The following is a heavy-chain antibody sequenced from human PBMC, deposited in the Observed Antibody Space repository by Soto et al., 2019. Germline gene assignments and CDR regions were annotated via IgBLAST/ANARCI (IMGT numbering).Heavy chain of an antibody. V-gene: IGHV4-4*02. Sequence: QVQLQESGPGLVKPSGTLSPTCAVSGGSISSTHWWTWVRQSPGKGLEYIGEISHSGTSNSNPSLKSRVTLSVDKSKNHFSLTLTSVTAADTAVYYCARVVLSITRGAFDAWGQGTPVIVSS. J-gene: IGHJ3*01. CDR3: ARVVLSITRGAFDA. CDR1: GGSISSTHW. D-gene: IGHD1-20*01. CDR2: ISHSGTS.